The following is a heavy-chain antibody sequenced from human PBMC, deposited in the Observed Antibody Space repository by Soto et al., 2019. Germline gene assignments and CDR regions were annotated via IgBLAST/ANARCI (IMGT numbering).Heavy chain of an antibody. Sequence: EVQLLESGGGLVQPGGSLRLSCAASGFTFSSYAMSWVRQAPGKGLEWVSAISGSGGSTYYADSVKGRFTISRDNSKNTLYLQMNSLRAEDTAVYYCAKEVLGYSYGNALEDYFDYWGQGTLVTVSS. CDR3: AKEVLGYSYGNALEDYFDY. CDR1: GFTFSSYA. CDR2: ISGSGGST. D-gene: IGHD5-18*01. V-gene: IGHV3-23*01. J-gene: IGHJ4*02.